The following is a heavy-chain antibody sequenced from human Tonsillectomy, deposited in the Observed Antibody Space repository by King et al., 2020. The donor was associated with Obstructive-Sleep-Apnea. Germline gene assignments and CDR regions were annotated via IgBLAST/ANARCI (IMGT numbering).Heavy chain of an antibody. J-gene: IGHJ5*02. CDR1: GGSISSSAYY. Sequence: LQLQESGPGLVKPSETLSLTCNVSGGSISSSAYYWGWIRQPPGKGLEWIGSISNSGSTYCNPSLKSRLTISGDTSKNHFSLKLKSLTAADTAVYYCARQRGSGSYPDHWGQGTLVTVSS. D-gene: IGHD3-10*01. CDR2: ISNSGST. V-gene: IGHV4-39*07. CDR3: ARQRGSGSYPDH.